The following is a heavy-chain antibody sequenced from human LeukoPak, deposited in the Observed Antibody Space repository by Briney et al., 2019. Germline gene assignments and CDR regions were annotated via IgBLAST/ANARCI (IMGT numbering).Heavy chain of an antibody. CDR2: ISSSGSTI. CDR3: ARTAYNYGSGSYYLSLFDY. Sequence: GGSLRLSCAASGFTFSSYSMNWVRQAPGKGLEWVSYISSSGSTIYYADSVKGRFTISRDNAKNSLYLQMNSLRAEDTAVYYCARTAYNYGSGSYYLSLFDYWGQGTLVTVSS. V-gene: IGHV3-48*04. CDR1: GFTFSSYS. D-gene: IGHD3-10*01. J-gene: IGHJ4*02.